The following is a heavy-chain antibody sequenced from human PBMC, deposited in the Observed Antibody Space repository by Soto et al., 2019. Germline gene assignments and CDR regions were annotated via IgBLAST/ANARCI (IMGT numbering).Heavy chain of an antibody. D-gene: IGHD1-1*01. V-gene: IGHV3-30-3*01. J-gene: IGHJ4*02. CDR2: ISYDGSNK. CDR1: GFTFSSYA. Sequence: HPGGSLRLSCAASGFTFSSYAMHWVRQAPGKGLEWVAVISYDGSNKYYADSVKGRFTISRDNSKNTLYLQMNSLRAEDTAVYYCARDDWLEQYQFDYWGQGTLVTVSS. CDR3: ARDDWLEQYQFDY.